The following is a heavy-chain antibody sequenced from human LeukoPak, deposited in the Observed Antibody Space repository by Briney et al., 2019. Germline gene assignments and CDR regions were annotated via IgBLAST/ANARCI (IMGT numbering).Heavy chain of an antibody. CDR1: GGTFSSYA. D-gene: IGHD2-2*01. CDR3: ASFFVVVPAAIPGEYFQH. J-gene: IGHJ1*01. V-gene: IGHV1-69*13. Sequence: SVKVSCKASGGTFSSYAISWVRQAPGQGLEWMGGIIPIFGTANYAQKFQGRVTITADESTSTAYMELSSLRSEDTAVYYCASFFVVVPAAIPGEYFQHWGQGTLVTVSS. CDR2: IIPIFGTA.